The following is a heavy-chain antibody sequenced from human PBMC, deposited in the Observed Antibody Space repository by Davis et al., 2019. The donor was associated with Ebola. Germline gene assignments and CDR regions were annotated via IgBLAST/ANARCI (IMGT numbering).Heavy chain of an antibody. D-gene: IGHD4/OR15-4a*01. V-gene: IGHV3-7*01. J-gene: IGHJ4*02. CDR2: IKEDGGEK. Sequence: PGGSLRLSCAASGLIFTNYWMSWIRQAPGKGPEWVAIIKEDGGEKYYVDSVKGRFTISRDNAKNSLFLQMNSLRAEDTAVYYCARNYGGHDGWGQGTLVTVSS. CDR3: ARNYGGHDG. CDR1: GLIFTNYW.